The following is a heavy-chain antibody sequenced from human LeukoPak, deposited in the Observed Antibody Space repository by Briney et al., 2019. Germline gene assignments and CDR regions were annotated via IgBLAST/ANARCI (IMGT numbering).Heavy chain of an antibody. CDR1: GFTFSSYS. CDR2: ISSSSSYI. V-gene: IGHV3-21*01. J-gene: IGHJ4*02. Sequence: GGCLRLSCAASGFTFSSYSMNWVRQAPGKGLEWVSSISSSSSYIYYADSVKGRFTISRDNAKNSLYLQMNSLRAEDTAVYYCARDLVGYPRLEIYRYFDYWGQGTLVTVSS. CDR3: ARDLVGYPRLEIYRYFDY. D-gene: IGHD1-26*01.